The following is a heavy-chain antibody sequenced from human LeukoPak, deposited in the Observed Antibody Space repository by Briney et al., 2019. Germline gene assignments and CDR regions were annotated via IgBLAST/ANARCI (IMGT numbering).Heavy chain of an antibody. CDR1: GFTVSSNY. Sequence: GGSLRLSCAASGFTVSSNYMSWVRQAPGKGLEWVSVIYSGGGTYYADSVKGRFTISRDNSRNTLYLQMNSLRAEDTAVYYCARSSSSWGNFDYWGQGTLVTVSS. V-gene: IGHV3-53*01. CDR3: ARSSSSWGNFDY. CDR2: IYSGGGT. J-gene: IGHJ4*02. D-gene: IGHD6-13*01.